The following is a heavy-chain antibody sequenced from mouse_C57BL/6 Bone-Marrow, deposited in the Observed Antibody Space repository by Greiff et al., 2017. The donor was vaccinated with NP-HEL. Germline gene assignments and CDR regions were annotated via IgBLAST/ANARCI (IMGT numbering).Heavy chain of an antibody. CDR1: GYAFSSSW. CDR3: ARPTGSYFDY. CDR2: IYPGDGDT. D-gene: IGHD4-1*02. Sequence: QVQLKESGPELVKPGASVKISCKASGYAFSSSWMNWVKQRPGKGLEWIGRIYPGDGDTNYNGKFKGKATLTADKSSSTAYMQLSSLTSEDSAVYFCARPTGSYFDYWGQGTTLTVSS. V-gene: IGHV1-82*01. J-gene: IGHJ2*01.